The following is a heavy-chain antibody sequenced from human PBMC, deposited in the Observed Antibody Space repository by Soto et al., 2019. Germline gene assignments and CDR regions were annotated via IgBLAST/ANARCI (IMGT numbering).Heavy chain of an antibody. CDR3: AKEGGYGDYGLDY. V-gene: IGHV3-30*18. J-gene: IGHJ4*02. CDR1: GFTFSSYG. Sequence: QVQLVESGGGVVQPGRSLRLSCAASGFTFSSYGMHWVRQAPGKGLEWVAVISYDGSNKYYADSVKGRFTISRDNSKNTLYLQMNSLRAEDTAVYYCAKEGGYGDYGLDYWGQGTLVTVSS. D-gene: IGHD4-17*01. CDR2: ISYDGSNK.